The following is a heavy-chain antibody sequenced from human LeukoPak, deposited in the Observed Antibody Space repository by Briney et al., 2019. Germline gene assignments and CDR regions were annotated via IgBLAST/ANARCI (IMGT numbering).Heavy chain of an antibody. CDR3: AKGGDDSYYSNYDH. Sequence: GRSLRLSCAASGFTFSTYGMHWVRQAPGKGLEWVAVIWYDGSNKYYADSVKGRFTISRDNSKNTLFLQMNSLRAEDTAVYYCAKGGDDSYYSNYDHWGQGTLVTVSS. CDR2: IWYDGSNK. D-gene: IGHD2-15*01. J-gene: IGHJ4*02. V-gene: IGHV3-33*06. CDR1: GFTFSTYG.